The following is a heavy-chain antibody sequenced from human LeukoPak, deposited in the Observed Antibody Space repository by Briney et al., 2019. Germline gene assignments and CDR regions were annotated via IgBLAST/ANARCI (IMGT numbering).Heavy chain of an antibody. CDR3: IRDEALWRLDY. CDR1: GFTFSNRW. J-gene: IGHJ4*02. Sequence: QSGGSLRLSCAASGFTFSNRWMHWVRQAPGKGLVWVSRIDEGGSNAMYADSVKGRFSISRDNAKNTVNLQMNSLRPEDTGVYYCIRDEALWRLDYWGQGTLVTVSS. D-gene: IGHD2-21*01. CDR2: IDEGGSNA. V-gene: IGHV3-74*03.